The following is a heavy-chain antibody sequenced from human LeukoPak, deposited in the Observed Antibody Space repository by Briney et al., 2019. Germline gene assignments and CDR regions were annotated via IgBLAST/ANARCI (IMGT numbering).Heavy chain of an antibody. D-gene: IGHD3-22*01. V-gene: IGHV3-21*01. CDR2: ISSISGYI. CDR3: ARDPVGSDRSGSHGF. J-gene: IGHJ4*02. Sequence: GGSLRLSCAASGFTFSSYSMNWVRQAPGKGLEWVSSISSISGYIYYADSVKGRFTISRDNAKNSPYLQMNSLRAEDTALYYCARDPVGSDRSGSHGFWSRGTLVTVSS. CDR1: GFTFSSYS.